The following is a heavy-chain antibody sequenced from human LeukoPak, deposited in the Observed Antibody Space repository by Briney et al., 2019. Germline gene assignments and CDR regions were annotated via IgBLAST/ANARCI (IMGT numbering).Heavy chain of an antibody. J-gene: IGHJ4*02. Sequence: GGSLRLSCAASGFTFSSYAMSWVRQAPGKGLEWVSSISGGGGSTYHADSVKGRFTISRDNSKNMLYLQMNSLRAGDTAVYYCAKRYYYDSSGYYWRPTWDYWGQGTLVTVSS. D-gene: IGHD3-22*01. CDR3: AKRYYYDSSGYYWRPTWDY. CDR1: GFTFSSYA. CDR2: ISGGGGST. V-gene: IGHV3-23*01.